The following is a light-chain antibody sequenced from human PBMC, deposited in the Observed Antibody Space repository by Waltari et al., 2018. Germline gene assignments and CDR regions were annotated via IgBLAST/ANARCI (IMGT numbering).Light chain of an antibody. V-gene: IGLV2-18*02. CDR2: DVS. CDR3: CSDRSGSSWV. J-gene: IGLJ2*01. CDR1: SRALGGYDG. Sequence: QSALTQPPSVSKSLGQSIHISCPGPSRALGGYDGVSWYQQHAGTAPRLLMYDVSKRPSGVSGRFSGSKSGNTASLTISGLQAEDEADYYCCSDRSGSSWVFGGGTRLTVL.